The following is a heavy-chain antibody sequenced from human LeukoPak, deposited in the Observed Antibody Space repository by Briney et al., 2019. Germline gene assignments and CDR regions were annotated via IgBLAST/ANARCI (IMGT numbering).Heavy chain of an antibody. D-gene: IGHD3-10*01. CDR2: IYRGDKT. CDR3: ARVPSIYYYYYMDV. V-gene: IGHV3-66*02. CDR1: GFTVSNNY. J-gene: IGHJ6*03. Sequence: GGSLRLSCAASGFTVSNNYINWVRQAPGKGLEWVSIIYRGDKTNYADSVKGRFTISRDNSKNTLYLQMNSLRTGDTAVYYCARVPSIYYYYYMDVWGKGTTVTVSS.